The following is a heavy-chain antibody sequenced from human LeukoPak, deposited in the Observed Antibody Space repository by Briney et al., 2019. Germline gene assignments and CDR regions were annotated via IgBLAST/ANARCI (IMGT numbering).Heavy chain of an antibody. D-gene: IGHD1-1*01. CDR1: GFTVGSHY. CDR2: IYSRGSI. V-gene: IGHV3-66*01. CDR3: ARGVRDWYDGAYDL. Sequence: PGGSLRPSCVASGFTVGSHYMSWVRQAPGKGLDWVSIIYSRGSIYYADSVKGRFTISRDSSNNTLFLQMTYLKAEDTALYYCARGVRDWYDGAYDLWGQGTMVAVSS. J-gene: IGHJ3*01.